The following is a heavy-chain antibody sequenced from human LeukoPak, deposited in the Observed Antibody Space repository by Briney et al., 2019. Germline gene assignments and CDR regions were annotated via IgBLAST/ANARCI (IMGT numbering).Heavy chain of an antibody. Sequence: GGSLRLSCAASGFTFSSYAMSWVRQAPGRGLEWVSAISGSGGSTYYADSVKGRFTISRDNSKNTLYLQMNSLRAEDTAVYYCAKVAHPHPNYYDSSGYSLYFDYWGQGTLVTVSS. D-gene: IGHD3-22*01. J-gene: IGHJ4*02. CDR2: ISGSGGST. CDR1: GFTFSSYA. V-gene: IGHV3-23*01. CDR3: AKVAHPHPNYYDSSGYSLYFDY.